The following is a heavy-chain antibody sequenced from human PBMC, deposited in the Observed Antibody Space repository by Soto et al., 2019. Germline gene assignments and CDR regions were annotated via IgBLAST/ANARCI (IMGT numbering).Heavy chain of an antibody. J-gene: IGHJ4*02. CDR3: ARGRGVVPVAPDY. V-gene: IGHV1-69*02. CDR2: IIPILGIA. D-gene: IGHD2-15*01. Sequence: QVQLVQSGAEVKKPGSSVKVSCKASVGTFSSYTISWVRQAPGQGLEWMGRIIPILGIANYAQKFPGRVTSTADKGTSKAYMELSNLRSEDTAGYYCARGRGVVPVAPDYRGQGTLVTVSS. CDR1: VGTFSSYT.